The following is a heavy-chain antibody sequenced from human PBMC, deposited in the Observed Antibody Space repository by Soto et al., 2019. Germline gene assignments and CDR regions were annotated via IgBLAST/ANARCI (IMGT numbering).Heavy chain of an antibody. J-gene: IGHJ4*02. CDR1: GGSISTYY. Sequence: PSDTLSLTCTVSGGSISTYYWRWIRQPPGKGLEWIGYIYYTGNTNNNPSLKSRVTISVDTSKNQFSLKLNSVTAADTAVYYCARERAVAGSFDFWGQGMRVTVS. CDR3: ARERAVAGSFDF. V-gene: IGHV4-59*01. D-gene: IGHD6-19*01. CDR2: IYYTGNT.